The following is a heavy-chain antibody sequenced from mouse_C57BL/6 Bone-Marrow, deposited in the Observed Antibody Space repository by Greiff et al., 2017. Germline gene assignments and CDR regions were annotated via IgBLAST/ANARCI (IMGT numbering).Heavy chain of an antibody. CDR3: ARSLY. Sequence: QVQLQQSGADLMKPGASVKLSCKATGYTFTGYWIAWVKQRPGHGLEWIGEILPGSGSTNYTENVKGKATFPADTASNTAYLQLSSLTTEDSAIYYCARSLYWGQGTTLTVSS. CDR2: ILPGSGST. V-gene: IGHV1-9*01. J-gene: IGHJ2*01. CDR1: GYTFTGYW.